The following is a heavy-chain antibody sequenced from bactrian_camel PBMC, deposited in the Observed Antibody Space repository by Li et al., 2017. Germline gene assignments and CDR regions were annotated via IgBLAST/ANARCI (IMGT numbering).Heavy chain of an antibody. V-gene: IGHV3S28*01. CDR2: ISTGGGTT. J-gene: IGHJ4*01. CDR3: VSLEAGYNWHKC. CDR1: GYKSYY. Sequence: QLVESGGGSVQAGGSLKLSCVVSGYKSYYMAWFRQAPEKGLEWVSSISTGGGTTHYGDSVQGRFTISRDNAKNTVYLQMNSLKPEDTAVYYCVSLEAGYNWHKCWGPGTQVTVS. D-gene: IGHD8*01.